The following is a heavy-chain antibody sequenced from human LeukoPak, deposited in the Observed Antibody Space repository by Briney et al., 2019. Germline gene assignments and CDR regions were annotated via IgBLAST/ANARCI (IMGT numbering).Heavy chain of an antibody. CDR2: ITPIFGTA. V-gene: IGHV1-69*13. CDR3: ARVGPDAFDI. CDR1: GGTFSSYA. D-gene: IGHD3-16*01. J-gene: IGHJ3*02. Sequence: ASVKVSCKASGGTFSSYAISWVRQAPGQGLEWMGGITPIFGTANYAQKFQGRVTITADESTSTAYMELSSLGSEDTAVYYCARVGPDAFDIWGQGTMVTVSS.